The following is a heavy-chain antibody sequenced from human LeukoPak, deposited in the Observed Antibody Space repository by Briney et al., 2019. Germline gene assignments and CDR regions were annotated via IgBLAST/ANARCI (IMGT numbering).Heavy chain of an antibody. CDR3: AKAGITMVRGAYYFDY. CDR1: GFTFSSYA. Sequence: PGGSLRLSCAASGFTFSSYAMSWVRQAPGKGLEWVSAISGSGGSTYYADSGKGRFTISRDNSKNTLYLQMNSLRAEDTAVYYCAKAGITMVRGAYYFDYWGQGTLVTVSS. CDR2: ISGSGGST. V-gene: IGHV3-23*01. J-gene: IGHJ4*02. D-gene: IGHD3-10*01.